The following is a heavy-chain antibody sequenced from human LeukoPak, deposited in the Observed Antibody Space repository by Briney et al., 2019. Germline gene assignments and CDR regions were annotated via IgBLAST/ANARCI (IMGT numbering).Heavy chain of an antibody. V-gene: IGHV3-23*01. Sequence: GGSLRLSCTASGFTFNLYAMTWVRQAPGKGLEWVSAITGSGCSTYYADSVKGRLTISRDNSKNTVYLQMNSLRVDDTAVYYCANSKVADFHYWGQGTRVTVSS. D-gene: IGHD6-19*01. J-gene: IGHJ4*02. CDR3: ANSKVADFHY. CDR1: GFTFNLYA. CDR2: ITGSGCST.